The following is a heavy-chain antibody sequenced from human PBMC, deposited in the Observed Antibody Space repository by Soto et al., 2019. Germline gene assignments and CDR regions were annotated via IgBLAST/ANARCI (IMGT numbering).Heavy chain of an antibody. CDR1: GGTFSSYS. J-gene: IGHJ6*02. CDR2: IIPMFGTA. Sequence: SVKVSCKASGGTFSSYSISGVRQAPGQGLEWMGWIIPMFGTANYAQKFQGRVTITADESTSTAYMALSSLRSEDTAVYYCARGNITIFGVVTKVYYYYGMDVWGQGTTVTVSS. D-gene: IGHD3-3*01. CDR3: ARGNITIFGVVTKVYYYYGMDV. V-gene: IGHV1-69*13.